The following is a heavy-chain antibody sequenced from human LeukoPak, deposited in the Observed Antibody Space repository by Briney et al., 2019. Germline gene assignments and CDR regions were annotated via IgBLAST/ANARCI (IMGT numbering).Heavy chain of an antibody. CDR1: GFTVSSNY. CDR2: IYSGGST. J-gene: IGHJ1*01. V-gene: IGHV3-66*01. D-gene: IGHD4-17*01. CDR3: AKEIYGDSTGGRFQH. Sequence: GGSLRLSCAASGFTVSSNYMSWVRQAPGKGLEWVSVIYSGGSTYYADSVKGRFTISRDNSKNTLYLQMNSLRAEDTAVYYCAKEIYGDSTGGRFQHWGQGTLVTVSS.